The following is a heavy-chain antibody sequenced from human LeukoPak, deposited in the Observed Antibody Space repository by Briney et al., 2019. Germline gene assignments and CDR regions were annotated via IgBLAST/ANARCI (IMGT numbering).Heavy chain of an antibody. CDR1: GFIFSTYS. Sequence: PGGSLRLSCAASGFIFSTYSMNWVRQAPGRGLGWVSSISSSRSFIYYADSVQGRFTISRDNAKNSLYLQMNSLRAENTAVYYCARVTGGFYSHFDYWGQGTLVTVSS. D-gene: IGHD3-22*01. V-gene: IGHV3-21*01. CDR2: ISSSRSFI. CDR3: ARVTGGFYSHFDY. J-gene: IGHJ4*02.